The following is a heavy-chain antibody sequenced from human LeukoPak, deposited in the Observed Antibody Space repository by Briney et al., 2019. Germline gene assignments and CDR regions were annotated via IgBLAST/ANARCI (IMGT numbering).Heavy chain of an antibody. Sequence: GGSLRLSCAASGFTFSSYTMNWVRQAPGKGLEWVSYISGSSSTIYYADSVKGRFTISRDNAKNSLYLQMNSLRAEDTAVYYCARVAVYYDSSGYGEAFDIWGQGTMVTVSS. CDR2: ISGSSSTI. D-gene: IGHD3-22*01. CDR1: GFTFSSYT. J-gene: IGHJ3*02. CDR3: ARVAVYYDSSGYGEAFDI. V-gene: IGHV3-48*01.